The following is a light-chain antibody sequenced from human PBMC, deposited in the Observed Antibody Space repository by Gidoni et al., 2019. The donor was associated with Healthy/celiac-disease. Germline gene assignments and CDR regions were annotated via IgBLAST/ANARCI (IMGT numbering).Light chain of an antibody. CDR3: QQYGSSPGYT. V-gene: IGKV3-20*01. Sequence: EIVLTQSPGTLSLSPVERATLSCRASQSVSSSYLAWYQQKTGQAPRLLIYGAASRSTGIPDRCSGSGSGTEFTLTISRLEHEDVAVYYCQQYGSSPGYTFGQGTKLEIK. CDR2: GAA. CDR1: QSVSSSY. J-gene: IGKJ2*01.